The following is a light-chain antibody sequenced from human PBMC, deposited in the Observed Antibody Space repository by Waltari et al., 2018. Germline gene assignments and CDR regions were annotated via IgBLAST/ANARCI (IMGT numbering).Light chain of an antibody. CDR3: QQSSSTPPWT. J-gene: IGKJ1*01. CDR1: QSISSY. CDR2: GAS. Sequence: DIQMTQSPSSLSASVGDRVTITCRASQSISSYLNWYQQKPGKAPKLLIYGASSLRSGVPTRFSGSGSGADFTLTISSLQPEDFATYYCQQSSSTPPWTFGQGTKVEI. V-gene: IGKV1-39*01.